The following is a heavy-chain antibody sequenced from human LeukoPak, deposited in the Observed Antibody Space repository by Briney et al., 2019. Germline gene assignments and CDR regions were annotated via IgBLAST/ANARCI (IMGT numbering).Heavy chain of an antibody. CDR1: GFTFSSHS. CDR2: ISSSSSTI. V-gene: IGHV3-48*01. J-gene: IGHJ4*02. Sequence: GGSLRLSCAASGFTFSSHSMNWVRQAPGKGLEWVSYISSSSSTIYYADSVKGRFTISRDNAKNSLYLQMNSLRAEDTAVYYCASGGWTRNDYGDYWGQGTLVTVSS. D-gene: IGHD3-16*01. CDR3: ASGGWTRNDYGDY.